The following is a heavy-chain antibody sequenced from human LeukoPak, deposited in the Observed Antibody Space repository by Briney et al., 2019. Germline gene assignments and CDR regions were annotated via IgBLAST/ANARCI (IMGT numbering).Heavy chain of an antibody. D-gene: IGHD5-18*01. V-gene: IGHV4-59*01. CDR2: IYYSGST. CDR3: ARDVWDSSGYSYGSLNWFDP. Sequence: PSETLSLTCTVSGGSISSYYWSWIRQPPGKGLEWIGYIYYSGSTNYNPSLKSRDTISVDTSKNQFSPKLSSVTAADTAVYYCARDVWDSSGYSYGSLNWFDPWGQGTLVTVSS. J-gene: IGHJ5*02. CDR1: GGSISSYY.